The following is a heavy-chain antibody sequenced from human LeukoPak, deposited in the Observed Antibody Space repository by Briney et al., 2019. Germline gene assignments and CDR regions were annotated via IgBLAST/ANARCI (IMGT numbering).Heavy chain of an antibody. CDR1: GGSISSSYW. CDR3: ARAEVVGAHLRSGYFQH. D-gene: IGHD1-26*01. V-gene: IGHV4-4*02. Sequence: SETLSLTCAVSGGSISSSYWRSWVRQPPGKGLEWIGGIYHSGSTTYNPSLKSPVTISVDKSRNQFSLNLSSVTAADTAVYYCARAEVVGAHLRSGYFQHWGQGTLVIVSS. J-gene: IGHJ1*01. CDR2: IYHSGST.